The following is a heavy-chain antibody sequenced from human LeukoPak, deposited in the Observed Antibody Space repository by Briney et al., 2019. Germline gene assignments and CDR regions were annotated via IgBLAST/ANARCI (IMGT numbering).Heavy chain of an antibody. J-gene: IGHJ3*02. Sequence: SVHVSCKACGGTFSSYALSWVRQAPAQGLDWMGGIIPIFGTANYAQKFQGRVTITADESTSTAYMELSSLRSADTAVYYCARVGSMVRVDAFDIWGQGTMVTVSS. V-gene: IGHV1-69*13. CDR3: ARVGSMVRVDAFDI. D-gene: IGHD3-10*01. CDR2: IIPIFGTA. CDR1: GGTFSSYA.